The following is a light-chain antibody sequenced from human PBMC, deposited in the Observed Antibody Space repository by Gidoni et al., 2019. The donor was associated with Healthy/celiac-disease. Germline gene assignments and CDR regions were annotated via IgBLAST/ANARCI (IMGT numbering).Light chain of an antibody. CDR3: LQDYNYPTWT. J-gene: IGKJ1*01. CDR1: QGIRND. Sequence: IQMTPSPSSLSASVGDRVTITCRASQGIRNDLGWYQQKPGKAPKLLIYAASSLQSGVPSRFSGSGSGTDFTLTISSLQPEDFATYYCLQDYNYPTWTFXQXTKVEIK. CDR2: AAS. V-gene: IGKV1-6*01.